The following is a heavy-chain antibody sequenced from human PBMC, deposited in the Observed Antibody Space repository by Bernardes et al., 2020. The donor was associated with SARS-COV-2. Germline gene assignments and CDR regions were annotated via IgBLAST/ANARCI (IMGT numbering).Heavy chain of an antibody. CDR2: ISRTSTYI. Sequence: GGSLRLSCAASGFTFSSNAMSWVRQAPGKGLEWVSSISRTSTYIYYADSVKGRFTISRDNAKNSLYLQVNSLRAEDTAVYYCARDRNDDYYFDYWGQGALVTVSS. D-gene: IGHD4-17*01. V-gene: IGHV3-21*01. CDR1: GFTFSSNA. CDR3: ARDRNDDYYFDY. J-gene: IGHJ4*02.